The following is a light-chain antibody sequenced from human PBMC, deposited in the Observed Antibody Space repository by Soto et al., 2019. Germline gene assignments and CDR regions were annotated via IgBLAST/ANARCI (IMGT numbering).Light chain of an antibody. J-gene: IGLJ2*01. V-gene: IGLV2-23*02. CDR2: DVT. CDR1: SNNL. CDR3: CSYEGTTVV. Sequence: QSALTQPASVSGSPGQSITISCTGTSNNLVSWYQQHPGQAPNFMINDVTNRPSGVSNRFSGSKSGNTASLTISGLQAEDEADYYCCSYEGTTVVFGGGTKLTVL.